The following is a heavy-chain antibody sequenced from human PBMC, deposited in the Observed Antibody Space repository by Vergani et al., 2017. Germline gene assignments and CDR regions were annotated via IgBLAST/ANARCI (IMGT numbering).Heavy chain of an antibody. J-gene: IGHJ3*02. Sequence: HVQLQESGPGLVKPSETLSLTCTVSGGSISGYYWSWIRQPPGKGLEWIGYIYYSGSTNYNPSLKSRVTISVDTSKNQFSLKLSSVTAADTAVYYCARGARYYDIWSGYLFTPSDQDAFDIWGQGTMVTVSS. V-gene: IGHV4-59*01. D-gene: IGHD3-3*01. CDR3: ARGARYYDIWSGYLFTPSDQDAFDI. CDR1: GGSISGYY. CDR2: IYYSGST.